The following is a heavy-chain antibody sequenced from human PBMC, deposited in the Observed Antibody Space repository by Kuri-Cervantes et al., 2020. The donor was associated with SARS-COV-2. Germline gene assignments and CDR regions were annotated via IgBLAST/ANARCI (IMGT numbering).Heavy chain of an antibody. J-gene: IGHJ4*02. D-gene: IGHD1-26*01. CDR2: ISSSGSTI. V-gene: IGHV3-48*01. Sequence: GESLKISCAASGFTVSSNYMSWVRQAPGKGLEWVSYISSSGSTIYYADSVKGRFTISRDNSKNTLYLQMNSLRAEDTAVFHCARDRSGTYCIDYWGQGTLVTVSS. CDR1: GFTVSSNY. CDR3: ARDRSGTYCIDY.